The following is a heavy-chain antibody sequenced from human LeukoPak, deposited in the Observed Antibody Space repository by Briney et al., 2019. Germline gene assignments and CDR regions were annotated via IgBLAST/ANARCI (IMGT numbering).Heavy chain of an antibody. Sequence: PGVSLRLSCTASGFTFGDYAMSWVRQAPGKGLEWVGFIRSKAYGGTTEYAASVKGRFTISRDDSKSIAYLQMNSLKTEDTAVYYCTRARVPGVVIPVDYWGQGTLVTVSS. J-gene: IGHJ4*02. V-gene: IGHV3-49*04. CDR2: IRSKAYGGTT. CDR1: GFTFGDYA. CDR3: TRARVPGVVIPVDY. D-gene: IGHD3-3*01.